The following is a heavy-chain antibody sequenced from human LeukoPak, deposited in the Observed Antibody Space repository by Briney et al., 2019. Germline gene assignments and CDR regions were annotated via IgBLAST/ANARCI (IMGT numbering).Heavy chain of an antibody. Sequence: GGSLRLSCAASGFTFDDYAMHWVRQAPGKGLEWVSGISWNSGSIGYADSVKGRFTISRDNAKNSLYLQMNSLRADDTAVYYCVKKGQADDDGKPDWGQGTLVTVSS. CDR1: GFTFDDYA. CDR2: ISWNSGSI. CDR3: VKKGQADDDGKPD. J-gene: IGHJ4*02. V-gene: IGHV3-9*01. D-gene: IGHD1-1*01.